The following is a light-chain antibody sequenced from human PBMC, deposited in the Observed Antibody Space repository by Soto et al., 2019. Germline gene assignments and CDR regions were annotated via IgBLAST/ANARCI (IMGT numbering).Light chain of an antibody. CDR2: DVT. CDR1: SSDIGGYNE. CDR3: SSYAGSNNYV. Sequence: QSVLAQPPSASGSPGQSVTISCTGTSSDIGGYNEVSWYQHHPGKAPKLMIYDVTKRPSGVPDRFSGSRSGNTASLTVSGLQAEDEADYYCSSYAGSNNYVFGSGTKVTVL. V-gene: IGLV2-8*01. J-gene: IGLJ1*01.